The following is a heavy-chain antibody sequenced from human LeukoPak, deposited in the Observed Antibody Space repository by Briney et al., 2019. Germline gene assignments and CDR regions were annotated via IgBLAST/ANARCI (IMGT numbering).Heavy chain of an antibody. J-gene: IGHJ3*02. CDR2: LDPEDGKI. CDR1: GYTLSELS. Sequence: ASVKVSCKVSGYTLSELSMHWVRQAPGKGLEWMGGLDPEDGKIIYAQRFQGRVTMTEDTSTDSAYMELSSLRSEDTAVYYCARRRRVDAFDIWGQGTMVTVSS. CDR3: ARRRRVDAFDI. V-gene: IGHV1-24*01.